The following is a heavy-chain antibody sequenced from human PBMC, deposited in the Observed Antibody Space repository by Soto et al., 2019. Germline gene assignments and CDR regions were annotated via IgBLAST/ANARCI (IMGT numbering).Heavy chain of an antibody. CDR1: GGSISSSSYY. CDR3: AIPLYYYGMDV. Sequence: SETRSLTCTVSGGSISSSSYYWGWIRQPPGKGLEWIGSIYYSGSTYYNPSLKSRVTISVDTSKNQFSLKLSSVTAADTAVYYCAIPLYYYGMDVWGQGTTVTVSS. J-gene: IGHJ6*02. CDR2: IYYSGST. V-gene: IGHV4-39*01.